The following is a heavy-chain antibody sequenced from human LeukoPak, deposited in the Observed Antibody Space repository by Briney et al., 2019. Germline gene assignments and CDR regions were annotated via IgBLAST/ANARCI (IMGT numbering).Heavy chain of an antibody. J-gene: IGHJ4*02. D-gene: IGHD5-18*01. Sequence: PSETLSLTCTVSGGSISSYYWSWIRQPPGKGLEWIGNIYYSGSTNYNPSLKSRVTISVDTSKNQFSLKLNSVTAADTAVYYCARVGRGYSYGPFDSWGQGTLVTVSS. CDR2: IYYSGST. CDR1: GGSISSYY. CDR3: ARVGRGYSYGPFDS. V-gene: IGHV4-59*01.